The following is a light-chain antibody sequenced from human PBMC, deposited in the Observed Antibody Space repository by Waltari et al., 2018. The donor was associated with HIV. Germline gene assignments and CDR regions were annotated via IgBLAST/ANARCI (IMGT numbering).Light chain of an antibody. Sequence: PGQSITISCTGTRSDVGGYNYVSWYQHHPGKAPKLVIYEVSNRPSGVSNRFSGFKSANTASLTISGLQAEDEGDYYCSSYTSSRTWVFGGGTKLTVL. CDR3: SSYTSSRTWV. V-gene: IGLV2-14*01. CDR2: EVS. CDR1: RSDVGGYNY. J-gene: IGLJ3*02.